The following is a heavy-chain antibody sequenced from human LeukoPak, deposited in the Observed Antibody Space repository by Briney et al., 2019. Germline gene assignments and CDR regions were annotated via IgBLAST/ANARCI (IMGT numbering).Heavy chain of an antibody. V-gene: IGHV3-21*01. CDR2: ISSSSSYI. CDR1: GFTFSSYS. Sequence: PGGSLRLSCAASGFTFSSYSMNWVRQAPGKGLEWVSSISSSSSYIYYADSVKGRFTISRDNAKNSLYLQMNSLRAEDTAVYYCARDGATVGHSMDVWGQGTTVTVSS. J-gene: IGHJ6*02. D-gene: IGHD4-23*01. CDR3: ARDGATVGHSMDV.